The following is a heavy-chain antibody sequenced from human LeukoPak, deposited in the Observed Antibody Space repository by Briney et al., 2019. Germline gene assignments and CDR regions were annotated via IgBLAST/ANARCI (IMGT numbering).Heavy chain of an antibody. CDR1: GGSFSGYY. CDR3: ATSNSRRYCSGGSCRSMDV. D-gene: IGHD2-15*01. J-gene: IGHJ6*03. CDR2: INHSGST. V-gene: IGHV4-34*01. Sequence: SETLSLTCAVYGGSFSGYYWSWIRQPPGKGLEWSGEINHSGSTNYNPSLKSRVTISVDTSKNQFSLKLSSVTAADTAVYYCATSNSRRYCSGGSCRSMDVWGKGTTVTFSS.